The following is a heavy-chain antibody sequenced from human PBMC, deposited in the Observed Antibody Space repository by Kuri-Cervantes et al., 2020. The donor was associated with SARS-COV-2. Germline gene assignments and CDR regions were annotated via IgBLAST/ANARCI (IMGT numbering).Heavy chain of an antibody. V-gene: IGHV3-73*01. CDR3: TGGEPDAFDI. CDR2: VRGKANSYAT. CDR1: GFLFSASA. D-gene: IGHD1-14*01. Sequence: GGSLRLSCEVSGFLFSASAIHWVRQASGKGLEWVGRVRGKANSYATAYAASVKGRFTISRDDSKNTAYLQMNSLKTEDTAVYYCTGGEPDAFDIWGQGTMVTVSS. J-gene: IGHJ3*02.